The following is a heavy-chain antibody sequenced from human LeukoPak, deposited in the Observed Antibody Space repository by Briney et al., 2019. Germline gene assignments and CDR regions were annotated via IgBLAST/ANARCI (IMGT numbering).Heavy chain of an antibody. D-gene: IGHD2-2*01. V-gene: IGHV4-59*13. Sequence: SETLSLTCTVSGGSITGYYWTWIRQSPGKGLEWIRYIYYSGSTSYTPSLKSRVTISIDTSKNQFSLNLSSVTAADTAVYYCARVPLRDCSSTSCLRYFYMDVWGKGTTVTVS. CDR3: ARVPLRDCSSTSCLRYFYMDV. CDR1: GGSITGYY. J-gene: IGHJ6*03. CDR2: IYYSGST.